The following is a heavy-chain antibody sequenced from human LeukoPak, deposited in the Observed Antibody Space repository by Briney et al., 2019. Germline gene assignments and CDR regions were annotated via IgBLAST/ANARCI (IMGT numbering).Heavy chain of an antibody. CDR2: INWNGGST. CDR1: GFTFDDYG. V-gene: IGHV3-20*04. CDR3: AREVANYYGSGSYYGETDY. Sequence: GGSLRLSCAASGFTFDDYGMSWVRQAPGKGLEWVSGINWNGGSTGYAGSVKGRFTISRDNAKNSLYLQMNSLRAEDTALYYCAREVANYYGSGSYYGETDYWGQGTLVTVSS. D-gene: IGHD3-10*01. J-gene: IGHJ4*02.